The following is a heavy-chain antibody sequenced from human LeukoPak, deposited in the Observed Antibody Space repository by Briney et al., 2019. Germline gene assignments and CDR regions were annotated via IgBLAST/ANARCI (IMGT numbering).Heavy chain of an antibody. CDR3: TIVDSSWYSATFDN. Sequence: GRSLSLSCAASGFTFSNAWMSWVRHPPTKGREWVGRIKSKTDGGTTDYAAPVKRRFPISRDDQNNTLYLQMNSLKTEDTAVDYCTIVDSSWYSATFDNWGQGTMVTVSS. CDR2: IKSKTDGGTT. D-gene: IGHD6-13*01. V-gene: IGHV3-15*01. J-gene: IGHJ3*02. CDR1: GFTFSNAW.